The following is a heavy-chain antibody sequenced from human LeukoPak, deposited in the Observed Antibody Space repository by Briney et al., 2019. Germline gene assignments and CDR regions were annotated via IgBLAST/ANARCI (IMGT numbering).Heavy chain of an antibody. D-gene: IGHD3-16*02. CDR1: GGTFSSYA. Sequence: ASVKVSCKASGGTFSSYAISWVRQAPGQGLEWMGGIIPIFGTANYAQKFQGRVTITTDESTSTAYMELSSLRSEDTAVYYCARDGYYDYVGGSYRTNWFDPWGQGTLVTVSS. CDR3: ARDGYYDYVGGSYRTNWFDP. V-gene: IGHV1-69*05. J-gene: IGHJ5*02. CDR2: IIPIFGTA.